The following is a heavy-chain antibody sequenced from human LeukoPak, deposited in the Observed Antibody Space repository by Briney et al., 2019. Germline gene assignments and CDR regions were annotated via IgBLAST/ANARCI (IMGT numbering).Heavy chain of an antibody. CDR3: ARDAGIVATEYYFDY. D-gene: IGHD5-12*01. CDR1: GYTFTGYY. V-gene: IGHV1-2*02. CDR2: INPNSGGT. J-gene: IGHJ4*02. Sequence: ASVKVSCKASGYTFTGYYMHWVRQAPGQGLEWMGWINPNSGGTNYAQKFQGRVTMTRDTSISTAYMELSRLRSDDTAVYYCARDAGIVATEYYFDYWGQGTLVIVSS.